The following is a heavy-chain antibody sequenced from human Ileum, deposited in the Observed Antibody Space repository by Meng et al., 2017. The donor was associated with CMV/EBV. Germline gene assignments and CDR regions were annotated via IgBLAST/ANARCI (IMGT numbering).Heavy chain of an antibody. CDR3: ARTTRTVDGKPYYYYGMDV. CDR1: GFTFSDYY. CDR2: ITSGGYTI. D-gene: IGHD3-22*01. Sequence: GESLKISCAASGFTFSDYYMSWIRQAPGKGLEWVAFITSGGYTIFYADSVKGRFTISRDNDKNFLYLQMNSLKVEDTAVYYCARTTRTVDGKPYYYYGMDVWGQGTTVTVSS. V-gene: IGHV3-11*01. J-gene: IGHJ6*02.